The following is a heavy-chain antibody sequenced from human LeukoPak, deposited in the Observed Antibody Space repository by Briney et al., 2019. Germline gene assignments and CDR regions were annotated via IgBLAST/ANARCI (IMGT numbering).Heavy chain of an antibody. V-gene: IGHV3-74*01. CDR1: GFTFSSYW. Sequence: GGPLRLSCAASGFTFSSYWMHWVRQAPGKGLVWVSRINTDGSSTSYADSVKGRFTISRDNAKNTLYLQMNSLRAEDTAVYYCARDSPFEYSSSRRDDYWGQGTLVTVSS. D-gene: IGHD6-6*01. J-gene: IGHJ4*02. CDR3: ARDSPFEYSSSRRDDY. CDR2: INTDGSST.